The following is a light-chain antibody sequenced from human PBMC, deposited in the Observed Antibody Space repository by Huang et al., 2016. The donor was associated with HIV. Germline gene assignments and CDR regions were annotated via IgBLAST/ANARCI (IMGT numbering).Light chain of an antibody. CDR1: QSVSSN. Sequence: EIVMTQSPATLSVSPGERATLSCRASQSVSSNLAWYQQKPGPAPRLLIYGASTRVTGSPARFMGMGSGTEFTLTINSLQSEDFAVYYCQQYNDWPPVYTFGQGTKLEIK. CDR3: QQYNDWPPVYT. CDR2: GAS. V-gene: IGKV3-15*01. J-gene: IGKJ2*01.